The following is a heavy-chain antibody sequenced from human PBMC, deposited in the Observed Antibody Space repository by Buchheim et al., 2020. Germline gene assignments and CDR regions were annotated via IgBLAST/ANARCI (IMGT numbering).Heavy chain of an antibody. D-gene: IGHD3-10*01. Sequence: QVQLQESGPGLVKPSQTLSLTCTVSGGSITSGDYSWSWIRQPPGKGLEWIGYIYHSGSTYYNPSLKSRVTISVDRSKNQFSLKLSSVTAADTAVYYCAREGGRYGSGTYYGMDVWGQGTT. CDR3: AREGGRYGSGTYYGMDV. V-gene: IGHV4-30-2*01. CDR1: GGSITSGDYS. J-gene: IGHJ6*02. CDR2: IYHSGST.